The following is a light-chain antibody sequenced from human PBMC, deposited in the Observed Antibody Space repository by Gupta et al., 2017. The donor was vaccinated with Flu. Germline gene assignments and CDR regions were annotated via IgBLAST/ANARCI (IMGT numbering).Light chain of an antibody. V-gene: IGLV1-44*01. CDR3: ATWDDSLNVGV. CDR2: RNN. CDR1: SSNMASNT. J-gene: IGLJ2*01. Sequence: RVTISCSGASSNMASNTVNRYQKLPGTAPKLLIYRNNQRPSGVPDRFSGSKSGTSASLAISGLQSEDEAEYYCATWDDSLNVGVFGGGTKLTVL.